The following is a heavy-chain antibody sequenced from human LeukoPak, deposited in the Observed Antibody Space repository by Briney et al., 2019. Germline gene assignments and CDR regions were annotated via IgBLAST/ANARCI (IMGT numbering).Heavy chain of an antibody. J-gene: IGHJ4*02. D-gene: IGHD1-26*01. CDR2: ISGSGGST. V-gene: IGHV3-23*01. Sequence: GGSLRLSCAASGFTFSSYAMSWVRQAPGKGLEWVSAISGSGGSTYYADSVKGQFTISRDNSKNTLYLQMNSLRAEDTAIYYCAKRELSLGIDYWGQGTLVTVSS. CDR1: GFTFSSYA. CDR3: AKRELSLGIDY.